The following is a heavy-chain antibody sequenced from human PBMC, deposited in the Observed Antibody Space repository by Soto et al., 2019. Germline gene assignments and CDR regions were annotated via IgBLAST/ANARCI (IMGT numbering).Heavy chain of an antibody. CDR3: ERDWRGYMVPV. V-gene: IGHV3-30-3*01. CDR1: GFTFSSYA. D-gene: IGHD3-3*01. J-gene: IGHJ4*02. CDR2: ISYDGSNK. Sequence: GGSLRLSCAASGFTFSSYAMHWVRQAPGKGLEWVAVISYDGSNKYYADSVKGRFTISRDNSKNTLYLQMNSLRAEDTAVYYCERDWRGYMVPVWGQGTLVTVSS.